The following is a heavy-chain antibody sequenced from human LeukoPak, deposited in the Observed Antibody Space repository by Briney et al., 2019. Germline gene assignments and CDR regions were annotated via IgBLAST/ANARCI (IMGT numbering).Heavy chain of an antibody. CDR1: GGTFSSYA. J-gene: IGHJ6*03. CDR2: IIPIFGTA. Sequence: GSSVKVSCKASGGTFSSYAISWVRQAPGQGLEWMGGIIPIFGTANYAQKFQGRVTITADESASTAYMELSSLRSEDTAVYYCARDSRSYYYYYYMDVWAKGPRSPSP. CDR3: ARDSRSYYYYYYMDV. D-gene: IGHD2-2*01. V-gene: IGHV1-69*01.